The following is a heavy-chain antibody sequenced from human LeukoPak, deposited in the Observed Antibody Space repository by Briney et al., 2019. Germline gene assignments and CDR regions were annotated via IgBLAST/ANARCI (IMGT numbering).Heavy chain of an antibody. Sequence: GGSLRLSCAASGFTFSDYAIHWVRQAPGKGLEWVAVISYDGPNKYYADSVKGRFTISRDNSKNTLYLQMNSLRAEDTAVYYCAKAGYDSSGSPTTWGQGTLVTVSS. D-gene: IGHD3-22*01. CDR1: GFTFSDYA. J-gene: IGHJ4*02. CDR3: AKAGYDSSGSPTT. CDR2: ISYDGPNK. V-gene: IGHV3-30*18.